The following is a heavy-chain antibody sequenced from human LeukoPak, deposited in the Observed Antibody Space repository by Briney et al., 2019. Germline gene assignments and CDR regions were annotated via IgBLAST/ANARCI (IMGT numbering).Heavy chain of an antibody. Sequence: PSETLSLTCTVSGGSISSRSYCWGWIRQPPGKGLEWIGSIYYSGSTYYNPSLKSRVTISVDTSKNQFSLELSSVTAADTAVYYCAREGDSSGWYKFFDYWGQGTLVTVSS. CDR3: AREGDSSGWYKFFDY. CDR1: GGSISSRSYC. V-gene: IGHV4-39*07. J-gene: IGHJ4*02. D-gene: IGHD6-19*01. CDR2: IYYSGST.